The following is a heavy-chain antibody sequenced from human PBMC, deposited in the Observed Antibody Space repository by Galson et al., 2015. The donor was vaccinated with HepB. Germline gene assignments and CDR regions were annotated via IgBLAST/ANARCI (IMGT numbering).Heavy chain of an antibody. Sequence: SETLSLTCTVSGGSISNFYWSWVRQSPGKGLEWIGFIYYSGSTKYNPSLKSRVTMSVDTSTNQFSLKLNSVPAADTAVYYCATHITVPGRWLFDLWGQGALVTVSS. CDR1: GGSISNFY. J-gene: IGHJ4*02. D-gene: IGHD6-19*01. V-gene: IGHV4-59*03. CDR3: ATHITVPGRWLFDL. CDR2: IYYSGST.